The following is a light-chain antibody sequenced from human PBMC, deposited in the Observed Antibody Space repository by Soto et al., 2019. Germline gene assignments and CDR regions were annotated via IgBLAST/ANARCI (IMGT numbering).Light chain of an antibody. J-gene: IGLJ3*02. CDR2: NNN. CDR3: ASWDDSLNGVV. V-gene: IGLV1-44*01. CDR1: SSNIGSNT. Sequence: QSVLTQPPSASGTPGQRVTISCSGSSSNIGSNTVNWYQQLPRTAPKVLIYNNNQRPSGVPDRFSGSKSGTSASLAISGLQSEDEADYYCASWDDSLNGVVFGGGTKLTVL.